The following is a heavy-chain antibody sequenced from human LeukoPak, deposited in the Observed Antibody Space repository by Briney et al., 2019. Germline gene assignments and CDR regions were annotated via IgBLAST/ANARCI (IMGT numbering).Heavy chain of an antibody. D-gene: IGHD6-13*01. CDR1: GGSISSYY. V-gene: IGHV4-59*01. Sequence: SETLSLTCTVSGGSISSYYWSWIRQPPGKGLEWIGYIYYSGSTNYNPSLKSRVTISVDTSKNQFSLKLSSVTPADTAVYYCARGQGYGSSWSNYYYYYYMDVWGKGTTVTISS. CDR2: IYYSGST. CDR3: ARGQGYGSSWSNYYYYYYMDV. J-gene: IGHJ6*03.